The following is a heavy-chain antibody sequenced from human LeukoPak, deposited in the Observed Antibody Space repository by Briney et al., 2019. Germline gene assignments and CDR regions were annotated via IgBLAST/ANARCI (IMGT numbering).Heavy chain of an antibody. D-gene: IGHD2-2*01. Sequence: GGSLRLSCAASGFTFSSYAMSWVRQAPGKGLEWVSAISGSGGSTYYADSVKGRFTISRDNSKNTLYLQMNSLRAEDTAVYYCATSDPMLVVVPAGMGWFDPWGQGTLVTVSS. CDR3: ATSDPMLVVVPAGMGWFDP. V-gene: IGHV3-23*01. CDR1: GFTFSSYA. J-gene: IGHJ5*02. CDR2: ISGSGGST.